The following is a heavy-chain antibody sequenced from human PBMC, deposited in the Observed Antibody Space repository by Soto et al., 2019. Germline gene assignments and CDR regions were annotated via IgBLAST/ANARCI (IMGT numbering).Heavy chain of an antibody. D-gene: IGHD3-10*01. CDR2: LYGSGNS. V-gene: IGHV4-30-2*01. CDR3: ASTSASSYDFFAA. CDR1: GASIGGGVLT. J-gene: IGHJ4*02. Sequence: SETLSLTCNVSGASIGGGVLTWSWIRQTPGRGLEWIGCLYGSGNSYFNPSLKSRVTISGDRSKNQFSLTMFSVTAADTAVYFCASTSASSYDFFAAWGQGILVTVSS.